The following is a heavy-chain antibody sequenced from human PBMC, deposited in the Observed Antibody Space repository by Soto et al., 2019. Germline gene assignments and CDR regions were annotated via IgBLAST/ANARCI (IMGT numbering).Heavy chain of an antibody. CDR2: IIPIFGTA. V-gene: IGHV1-69*01. J-gene: IGHJ3*02. Sequence: QVQLVQSGAEVKKPGSSVKVSCKASGGTFSSYAISWVRQAPGQGLEWMGGIIPIFGTANYAQKFQGRVTITADESTSNAYMELSSLRSEDTAVYYCARDRGPYYYDRSGRGAFDIWGQGTMVTVSS. D-gene: IGHD3-22*01. CDR3: ARDRGPYYYDRSGRGAFDI. CDR1: GGTFSSYA.